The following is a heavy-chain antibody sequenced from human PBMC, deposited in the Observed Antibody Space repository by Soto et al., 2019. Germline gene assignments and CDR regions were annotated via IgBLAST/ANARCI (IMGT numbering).Heavy chain of an antibody. CDR2: INAGNGNT. D-gene: IGHD3-3*01. J-gene: IGHJ4*02. V-gene: IGHV1-3*01. Sequence: ASVKVSCKASGYTFTNFGISWVRQAPGQRLEWMGWINAGNGNTKYSQKFQGRVTITRDTSASTAYMELSSLRSEDTAVYYCARDMYYDFWSGLFDYWGQGTLVTVSS. CDR1: GYTFTNFG. CDR3: ARDMYYDFWSGLFDY.